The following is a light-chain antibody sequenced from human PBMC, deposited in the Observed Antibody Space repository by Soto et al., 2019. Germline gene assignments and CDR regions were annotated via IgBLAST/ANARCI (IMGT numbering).Light chain of an antibody. J-gene: IGKJ3*01. Sequence: EIVLTQSPGTLSLSPGERAILSCRASQSVSSSYLAWYQQKPGQAPRLLIYGASSRATGIPDRFSGSGSGTDFTLTISRLEPEDFAVYYCQQYGSSPRFTFGPGTNVDIK. CDR3: QQYGSSPRFT. CDR2: GAS. V-gene: IGKV3-20*01. CDR1: QSVSSSY.